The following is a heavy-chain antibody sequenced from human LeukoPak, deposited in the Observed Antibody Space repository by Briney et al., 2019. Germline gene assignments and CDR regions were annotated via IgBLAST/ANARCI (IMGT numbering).Heavy chain of an antibody. CDR3: ARDPDYYGSGPPSWFGP. CDR1: GGSISSYY. Sequence: SETLSLTCTVSGGSISSYYWSWIRQPAGKGLEWIGRIYTSGSTNYNPSLKSRDTMSVDTSKNQFSLKLSSVTAADTAVYYCARDPDYYGSGPPSWFGPWVQGTLVTVSS. J-gene: IGHJ5*02. CDR2: IYTSGST. D-gene: IGHD3-10*01. V-gene: IGHV4-4*07.